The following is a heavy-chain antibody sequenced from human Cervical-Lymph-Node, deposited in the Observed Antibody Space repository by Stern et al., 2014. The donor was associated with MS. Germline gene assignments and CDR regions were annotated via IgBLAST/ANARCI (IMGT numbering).Heavy chain of an antibody. CDR2: IKQDGSEK. J-gene: IGHJ6*02. V-gene: IGHV3-7*01. D-gene: IGHD2-2*01. CDR3: ARDPADYCPRTSCVYYYGLDV. Sequence: EVQLLESGGGLVQPGGSLRLSCTASGFTFSTYWMTWVRQAPGKGLEWVANIKQDGSEKYYVDTVKGRFTISRDNGKNSLYLQMNSLRAEDTAVYYCARDPADYCPRTSCVYYYGLDVWGQGTTVTVSS. CDR1: GFTFSTYW.